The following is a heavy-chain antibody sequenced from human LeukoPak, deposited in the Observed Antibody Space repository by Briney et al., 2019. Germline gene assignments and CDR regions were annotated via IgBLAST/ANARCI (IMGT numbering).Heavy chain of an antibody. CDR1: GESFSGHY. CDR3: ARAYDILTAPDY. J-gene: IGHJ4*02. D-gene: IGHD3-9*01. CDR2: INHSGST. Sequence: SETLSLTCAVYGESFSGHYCSWIRQPPGKGLEWIGEINHSGSTNYDPSLKSRVSISVDTSKNQFSLKLSSVTAADTAVYYCARAYDILTAPDYWGQGTLVTVSS. V-gene: IGHV4-34*01.